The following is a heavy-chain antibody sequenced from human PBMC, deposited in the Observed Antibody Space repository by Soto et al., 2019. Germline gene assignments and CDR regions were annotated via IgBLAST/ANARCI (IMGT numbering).Heavy chain of an antibody. Sequence: GGSLRLCCAGSGFTVSISYMTWVRQVPGKGLEWVSIRYSDGRSYHAESVKGRFTISTDDSENTLYLQMSSLRAEDTAVYYCAKRKYCPSTPCFDYWGQGT. V-gene: IGHV3-66*01. CDR2: RYSDGRS. J-gene: IGHJ4*02. D-gene: IGHD2-2*01. CDR3: AKRKYCPSTPCFDY. CDR1: GFTVSISY.